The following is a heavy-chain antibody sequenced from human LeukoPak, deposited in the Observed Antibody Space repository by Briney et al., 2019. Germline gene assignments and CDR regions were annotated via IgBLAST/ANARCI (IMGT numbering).Heavy chain of an antibody. CDR2: VSHSGNT. J-gene: IGHJ4*02. V-gene: IGHV4-61*01. Sequence: SETLSLTCTVSGGSVISGSYYCSWIRQPPGKELEWIGYVSHSGNTNYNPSLKSRVTISKDTSKNQFSLKLSSVTAADTAVYYCVREHDWGDFDFWGQGTLVTVSS. CDR3: VREHDWGDFDF. CDR1: GGSVISGSYY. D-gene: IGHD3-9*01.